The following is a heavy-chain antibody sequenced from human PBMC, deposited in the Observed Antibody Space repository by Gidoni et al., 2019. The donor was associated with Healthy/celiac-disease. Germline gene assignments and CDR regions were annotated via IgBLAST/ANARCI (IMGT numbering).Heavy chain of an antibody. CDR1: GGSIRRGGYY. Sequence: QVQLQESGAGLVKPSQTLSLTCTVSGGSIRRGGYYWRWIRQHPGKGLDEIGYIYYSGSTYYNPSLKSRVTISVDTSKNQFSLKLSSVTAADTAVYYCSRVKEYYDILTGYLGSPWFDPFGQGTLVTVSS. CDR3: SRVKEYYDILTGYLGSPWFDP. V-gene: IGHV4-31*03. J-gene: IGHJ5*02. CDR2: IYYSGST. D-gene: IGHD3-9*01.